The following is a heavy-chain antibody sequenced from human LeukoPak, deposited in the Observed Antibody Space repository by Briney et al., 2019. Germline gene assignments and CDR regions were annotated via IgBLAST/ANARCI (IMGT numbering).Heavy chain of an antibody. Sequence: ASVKVSCKASGYTFTGYYMHWVRQAPGQGLEWMGWINPNSGGTNYAQKFQGRVTMTRDTSISTAYMELSRLRSDDTAVYYCTRDSSYCGGDCYSNYYYYMDVWGKGTTVTVSS. V-gene: IGHV1-2*02. CDR2: INPNSGGT. D-gene: IGHD2-21*01. J-gene: IGHJ6*03. CDR3: TRDSSYCGGDCYSNYYYYMDV. CDR1: GYTFTGYY.